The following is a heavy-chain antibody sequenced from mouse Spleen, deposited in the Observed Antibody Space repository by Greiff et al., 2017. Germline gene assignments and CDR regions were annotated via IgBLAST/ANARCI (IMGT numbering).Heavy chain of an antibody. J-gene: IGHJ2*01. CDR2: IRNKANNHAT. Sequence: EVQRVESGGGLVQPGGSMKLSCAASGFTFSDAWMDWVRQSPEKGLEWVAEIRNKANNHATYYAESVKGRFTISRDDSKSSVYLQMNSLRAEDTGIYYCTRQGLGVYYFDYWGQGTTLTVSS. CDR3: TRQGLGVYYFDY. V-gene: IGHV6-6*01. D-gene: IGHD4-1*01. CDR1: GFTFSDAW.